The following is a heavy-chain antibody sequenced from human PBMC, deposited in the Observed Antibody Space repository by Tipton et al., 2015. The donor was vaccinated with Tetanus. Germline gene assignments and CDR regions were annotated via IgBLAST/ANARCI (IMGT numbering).Heavy chain of an antibody. CDR3: ARGRGLGPHEYFEH. V-gene: IGHV1-18*01. Sequence: VQLVQSGAEVKKPGASVKVSCKASGYTFTHYGVNWVRQAPGEGLEWMGWISPFNENVNYAEKFQGRLTMTTDRSTATVYRDLRSLGSDDTAVYYCARGRGLGPHEYFEHWGQGTLVTVSS. CDR2: ISPFNENV. J-gene: IGHJ5*02. CDR1: GYTFTHYG. D-gene: IGHD3/OR15-3a*01.